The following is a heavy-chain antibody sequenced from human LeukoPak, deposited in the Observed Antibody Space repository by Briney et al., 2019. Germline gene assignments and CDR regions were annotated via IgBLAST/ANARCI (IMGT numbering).Heavy chain of an antibody. CDR3: ARVNVVRYSYVVDY. CDR1: GGSISSYY. V-gene: IGHV4-59*01. CDR2: IYYSGST. D-gene: IGHD5-18*01. J-gene: IGHJ4*02. Sequence: SETLSLTCTVSGGSISSYYWSWIRQPPGKGLEWIGYIYYSGSTNYNPSLKSRVTISVDTSKNQSSLKLSSVTAADTAVYYCARVNVVRYSYVVDYWGQGTLVTVSS.